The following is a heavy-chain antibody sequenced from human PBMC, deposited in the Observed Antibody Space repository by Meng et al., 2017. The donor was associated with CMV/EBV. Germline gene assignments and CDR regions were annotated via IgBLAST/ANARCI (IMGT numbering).Heavy chain of an antibody. CDR3: ARIPRIAAAGTGWFDP. J-gene: IGHJ5*02. D-gene: IGHD6-13*01. CDR1: SISSSSYC. CDR2: IYYSGST. V-gene: IGHV4-39*01. Sequence: SISSSSYCWGWIRQPPGKGLEWIGSIYYSGSTYYNPSLKSRVTISVDTSKNQFSLKLSSVTAADTAVYYCARIPRIAAAGTGWFDPWGQGTLVTVSS.